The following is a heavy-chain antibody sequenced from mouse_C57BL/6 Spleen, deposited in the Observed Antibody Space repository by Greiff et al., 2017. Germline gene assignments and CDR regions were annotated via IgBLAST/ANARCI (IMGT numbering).Heavy chain of an antibody. J-gene: IGHJ1*03. CDR3: ARGRVLYGNSWYFDV. CDR2: INPNNGGT. V-gene: IGHV1-22*01. CDR1: GYTFTDYN. D-gene: IGHD2-1*01. Sequence: VHVKQSGPELVKPGASVKMSCKASGYTFTDYNMHWVKQSHGKSLEWIGYINPNNGGTSYNQKFKGKATLTVNKSSSTAYMELRSLTSEDSAVYYCARGRVLYGNSWYFDVWGTGTTVTVSS.